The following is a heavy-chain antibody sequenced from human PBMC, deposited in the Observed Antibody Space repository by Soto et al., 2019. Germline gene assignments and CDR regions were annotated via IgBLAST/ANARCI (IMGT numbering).Heavy chain of an antibody. D-gene: IGHD2-15*01. CDR2: ISGSGEGT. V-gene: IGHV3-23*01. J-gene: IGHJ6*02. Sequence: GGSLRLSCAASGFTFTNYAMNWVRQAPGKGLEWVSVISGSGEGTYYADSVKGRFTISRDNSKNTLYLQMNSLRAEDTAVYLCAQDIGDIVVVVRSPHSSDVWVLGTTVTVS. CDR1: GFTFTNYA. CDR3: AQDIGDIVVVVRSPHSSDV.